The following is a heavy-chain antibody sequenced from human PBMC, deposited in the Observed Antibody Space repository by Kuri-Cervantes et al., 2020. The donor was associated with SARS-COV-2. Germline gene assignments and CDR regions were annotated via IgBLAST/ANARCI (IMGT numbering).Heavy chain of an antibody. V-gene: IGHV4-39*07. CDR1: GGSISSSSYY. D-gene: IGHD2-2*01. Sequence: SETLSLTCTVSGGSISSSSYYWGWIRQPPGKGLEWIGSIYYSGSTYYNPSLKSRVTISVDTSKNQFSLKLSSVTAADTAMYYCAREDAVPAARPDYWGQGTLVTVSS. CDR2: IYYSGST. CDR3: AREDAVPAARPDY. J-gene: IGHJ4*02.